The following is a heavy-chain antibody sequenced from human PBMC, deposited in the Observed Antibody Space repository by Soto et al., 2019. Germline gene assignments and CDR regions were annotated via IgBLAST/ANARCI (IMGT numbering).Heavy chain of an antibody. V-gene: IGHV1-46*01. Sequence: QVQLVQSGAEVKKPGASVKVSCKASGYTFTSYYMHWVRQAPGQGLEWMGFINPSGSSTSYAQRCQGRVTMTRDTSTSTVYMELSSLRSEDTAVYYCARVNREGSYFYAMDVWGQGTTVTVSS. J-gene: IGHJ6*02. CDR2: INPSGSST. D-gene: IGHD2-15*01. CDR1: GYTFTSYY. CDR3: ARVNREGSYFYAMDV.